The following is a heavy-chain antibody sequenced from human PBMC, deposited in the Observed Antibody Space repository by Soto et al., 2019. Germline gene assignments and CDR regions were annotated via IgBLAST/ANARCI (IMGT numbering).Heavy chain of an antibody. CDR3: ARATTVTTFDYGMDV. V-gene: IGHV1-18*01. J-gene: IGHJ6*02. CDR2: ISAYNGNT. Sequence: QVQLVQSGAEVKKPGASVKVSCKASGYTFTSYGISWVRQAPGQGLEWMGWISAYNGNTNYAQKLQGRVTMTTDTSTSKAYMELRSLRSDDTAVYYCARATTVTTFDYGMDVWGQGTTVTVSS. D-gene: IGHD4-17*01. CDR1: GYTFTSYG.